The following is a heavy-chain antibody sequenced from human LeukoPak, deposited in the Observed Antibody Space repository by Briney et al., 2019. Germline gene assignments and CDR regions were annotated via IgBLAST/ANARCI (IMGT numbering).Heavy chain of an antibody. CDR2: ISAYNGNT. V-gene: IGHV1-18*01. J-gene: IGHJ4*02. D-gene: IGHD3-3*01. Sequence: VASVKVSCKASGYTFTSYGISWVRQAPGQGLEWMGWISAYNGNTNYAQKLQGRVTMTTDTSTSTAYMELRSLRSDDTAVYYCARDEYYDFWSGQGGPPDYWGQGTLVTVSS. CDR3: ARDEYYDFWSGQGGPPDY. CDR1: GYTFTSYG.